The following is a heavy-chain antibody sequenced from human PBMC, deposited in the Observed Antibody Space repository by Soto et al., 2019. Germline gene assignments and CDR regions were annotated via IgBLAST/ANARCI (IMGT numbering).Heavy chain of an antibody. CDR3: ARDRGVAAHDAFDI. D-gene: IGHD2-15*01. CDR2: ISSSSSTI. V-gene: IGHV3-48*01. CDR1: GFTFSSYS. Sequence: GGSLRLSCAASGFTFSSYSMNWVRQAPGKGLEWVSYISSSSSTIYYADSVKGRFTISRDNAKNSLYLQMNSLRAEDTAVYYCARDRGVAAHDAFDIWGQGTMVTVSS. J-gene: IGHJ3*02.